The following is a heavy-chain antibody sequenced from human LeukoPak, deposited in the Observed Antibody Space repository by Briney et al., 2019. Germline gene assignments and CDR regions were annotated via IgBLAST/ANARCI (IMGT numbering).Heavy chain of an antibody. CDR3: ARSRHYDILTGYPNDAFDI. J-gene: IGHJ3*02. CDR1: GYTFTSYG. CDR2: ISAYNGNT. D-gene: IGHD3-9*01. V-gene: IGHV1-18*01. Sequence: ASVKVSCKASGYTFTSYGISWVRQAPGQGLEWMGRISAYNGNTNYAQKLQGRVTMTTDTSTSTAYMELRSLRSDDTAVYYCARSRHYDILTGYPNDAFDIWGQGTMVTVSS.